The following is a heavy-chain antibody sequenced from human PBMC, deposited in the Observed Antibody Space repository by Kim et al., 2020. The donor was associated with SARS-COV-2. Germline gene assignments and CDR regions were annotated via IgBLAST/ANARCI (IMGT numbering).Heavy chain of an antibody. D-gene: IGHD3-10*01. CDR3: AALDTVQVPGGS. Sequence: YVGSVKGRFTMSRDNAKNSLYLQMSSLRTEDTAIYYCAALDTVQVPGGSWGQGTLVSVSS. V-gene: IGHV3-7*01. J-gene: IGHJ4*02.